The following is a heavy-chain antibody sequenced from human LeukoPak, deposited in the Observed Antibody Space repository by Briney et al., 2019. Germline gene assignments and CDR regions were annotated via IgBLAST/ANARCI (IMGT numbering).Heavy chain of an antibody. CDR3: ARADSFGVVDRGYYFDY. J-gene: IGHJ4*02. V-gene: IGHV4-34*01. CDR1: GGSFSGYY. D-gene: IGHD3-3*01. CDR2: INHSGST. Sequence: SETLSLTCAVYGGSFSGYYWSWIRQPPGKGLEWIGEINHSGSTNYNPSLKSRVTISVDTSKNQFSLKLSPVTAADTAVYYCARADSFGVVDRGYYFDYWGQGTLVTVSS.